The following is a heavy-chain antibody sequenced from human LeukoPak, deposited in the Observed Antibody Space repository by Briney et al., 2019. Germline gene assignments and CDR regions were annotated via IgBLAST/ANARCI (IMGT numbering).Heavy chain of an antibody. D-gene: IGHD3-3*01. V-gene: IGHV1-2*02. CDR1: GYTFTGYY. CDR3: ASGDFWSGYYKGFDY. CDR2: INPNSGGT. J-gene: IGHJ4*02. Sequence: GASVKVSCKASGYTFTGYYMHWVRQAPGQGLEWMGWINPNSGGTNYAQKFQGRVTMTRDTSISTAYMELSRLRSGDTAVYYCASGDFWSGYYKGFDYWGQGTLVTVSS.